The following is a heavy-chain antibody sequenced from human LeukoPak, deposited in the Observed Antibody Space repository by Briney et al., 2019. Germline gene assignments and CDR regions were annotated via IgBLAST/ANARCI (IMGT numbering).Heavy chain of an antibody. V-gene: IGHV4-39*07. Sequence: GSLRLSCAASGFTFSSYAMSWVRQAPGKGLEWIGNIYYSGSTYYSPSLTSRVTVSVDTSENQFSLKLSSVTAADTAVYYCARAHSIASYYYGVDVWGQGTTVTVSS. CDR1: GFTFSSYA. J-gene: IGHJ6*02. CDR3: ARAHSIASYYYGVDV. CDR2: IYYSGST. D-gene: IGHD2/OR15-2a*01.